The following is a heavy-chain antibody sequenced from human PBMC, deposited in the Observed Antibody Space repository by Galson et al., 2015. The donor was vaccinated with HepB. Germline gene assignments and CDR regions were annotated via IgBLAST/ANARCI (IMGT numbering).Heavy chain of an antibody. CDR3: ARSAAYCGGDCYPGASYYFDY. Sequence: SLRLSCAASGFNFSDYYMTWIRQAPGKGLEWPSYMSPTSGYTSSADSVRGRFTISRDNAKKSLYLQMKSLRAEDTAVYYCARSAAYCGGDCYPGASYYFDYWGRGTLVTVSS. V-gene: IGHV3-11*06. J-gene: IGHJ4*02. D-gene: IGHD2-21*01. CDR1: GFNFSDYY. CDR2: MSPTSGYT.